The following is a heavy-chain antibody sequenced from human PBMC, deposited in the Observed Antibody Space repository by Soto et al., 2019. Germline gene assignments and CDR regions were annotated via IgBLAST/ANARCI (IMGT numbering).Heavy chain of an antibody. J-gene: IGHJ6*02. Sequence: GGSLRLSCAASGFTFSSYAMHWVRQAPGKGLEWVAVISYDGSNKYYADSVKGRFTISRDNSKNTLYLQMNSLRAEDTAVYYCARSGRDFWSGSNYYYYGMDVWGQGTTVTVSS. V-gene: IGHV3-30-3*01. CDR3: ARSGRDFWSGSNYYYYGMDV. CDR2: ISYDGSNK. CDR1: GFTFSSYA. D-gene: IGHD3-3*01.